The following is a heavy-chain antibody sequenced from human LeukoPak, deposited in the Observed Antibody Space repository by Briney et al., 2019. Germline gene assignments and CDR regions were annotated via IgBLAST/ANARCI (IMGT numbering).Heavy chain of an antibody. CDR1: GFTFSSYS. CDR3: ARDPYGDYVVGDGWFDP. CDR2: ISSSSSTI. V-gene: IGHV3-48*02. D-gene: IGHD4-17*01. Sequence: PGGSLRLSCAASGFTFSSYSMNWVRQAPGKGLEWVSYISSSSSTIYYADSVKGRFTISRDNAKNSLYLQMNSLRDEDTAVYYCARDPYGDYVVGDGWFDPWGQGTLVTVSS. J-gene: IGHJ5*02.